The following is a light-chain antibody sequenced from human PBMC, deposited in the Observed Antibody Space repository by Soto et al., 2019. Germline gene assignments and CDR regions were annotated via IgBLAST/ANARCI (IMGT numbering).Light chain of an antibody. J-gene: IGLJ1*01. V-gene: IGLV2-14*03. Sequence: QSALTQPASVSGSPGQWITISCTGTSSDVGGYNYVSWYQQHPGKAPKLMISEVSNRPSGVSNRFSGSKSGNTASLTISGLQAEDEADYYCSSYTSSCSLGVFGTGTKRTVL. CDR3: SSYTSSCSLGV. CDR2: EVS. CDR1: SSDVGGYNY.